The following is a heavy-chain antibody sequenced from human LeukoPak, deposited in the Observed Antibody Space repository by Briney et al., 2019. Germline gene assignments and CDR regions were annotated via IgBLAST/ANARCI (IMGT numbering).Heavy chain of an antibody. CDR3: ARADSVPAGDNHYWYMDV. Sequence: GASVKVSCKASGFTLIDYIHWVRQDPRQGLQWMGWIKANSGDTEYAQKFQGRVTMTRDTSISTVYMELSSLRSDDTAVYYCARADSVPAGDNHYWYMDVWGKGTTVTVSS. V-gene: IGHV1-2*02. D-gene: IGHD6-13*01. CDR2: IKANSGDT. J-gene: IGHJ6*03. CDR1: GFTLIDY.